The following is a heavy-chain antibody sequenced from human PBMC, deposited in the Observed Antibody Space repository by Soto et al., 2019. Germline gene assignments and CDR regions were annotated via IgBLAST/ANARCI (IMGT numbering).Heavy chain of an antibody. Sequence: PSETLSLTCTVSGVSISTYYWNWIRQPPGQGLEWIGYIYYSGSTNYNPSLKSRVTTSLDTSNNQFSLKLRSVTAADTAVYYCANYDTSGYGMDYWGQGTLVTVSS. CDR3: ANYDTSGYGMDY. V-gene: IGHV4-59*01. J-gene: IGHJ4*02. CDR1: GVSISTYY. CDR2: IYYSGST. D-gene: IGHD3-22*01.